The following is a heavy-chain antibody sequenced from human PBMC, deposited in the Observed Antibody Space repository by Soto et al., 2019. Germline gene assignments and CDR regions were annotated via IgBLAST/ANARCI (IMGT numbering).Heavy chain of an antibody. CDR2: IIPIFGTA. CDR1: GCTFSSYA. CDR3: ARDLAKGGGSAGFDY. Sequence: GASVKVCCKASGCTFSSYAISWVRQAPGQGLEWMGGIIPIFGTANYAQKFQGRVTMTWDTSISTAYMALTRLRSDDTAVYYCARDLAKGGGSAGFDYWGQGALVTVPS. D-gene: IGHD1-26*01. J-gene: IGHJ4*02. V-gene: IGHV1-69*06.